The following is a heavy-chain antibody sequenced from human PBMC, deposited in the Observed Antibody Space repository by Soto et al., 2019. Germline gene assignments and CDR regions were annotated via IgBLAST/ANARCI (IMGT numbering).Heavy chain of an antibody. V-gene: IGHV1-3*01. D-gene: IGHD3-22*01. CDR3: ARDLGIYDSSGHFSAYYFDF. J-gene: IGHJ4*02. Sequence: VKVSCKSSGYNFISYAIHWVRQAPGQSLEWMGWINSGNGDTTYSQKFRGRVTFTRDTPATTAYMELSSLRSEDTAVYYCARDLGIYDSSGHFSAYYFDFWGQGTLVTV. CDR2: INSGNGDT. CDR1: GYNFISYA.